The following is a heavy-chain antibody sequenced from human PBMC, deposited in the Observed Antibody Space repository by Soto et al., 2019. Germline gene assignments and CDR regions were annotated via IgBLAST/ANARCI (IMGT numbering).Heavy chain of an antibody. CDR3: ARDMVVATILRSYYYYGMDV. Sequence: GASVKVSCKASGGTFSSYAISWVRQAPGQGLEWMGGIIPIFGTANYAQKFQGRVTITADESTSTAYMELSSLRSEDTAVYYCARDMVVATILRSYYYYGMDVWGQGTTVTVSS. CDR2: IIPIFGTA. V-gene: IGHV1-69*13. CDR1: GGTFSSYA. J-gene: IGHJ6*02. D-gene: IGHD5-12*01.